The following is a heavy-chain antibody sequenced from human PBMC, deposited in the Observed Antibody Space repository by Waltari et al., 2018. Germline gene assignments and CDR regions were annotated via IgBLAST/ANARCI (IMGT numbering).Heavy chain of an antibody. J-gene: IGHJ5*02. D-gene: IGHD2-2*01. CDR1: GYSFTSYA. V-gene: IGHV7-4-1*02. CDR2: INTNSGNP. Sequence: QVELVQSGPEFKKPGASVKVSCRASGYSFTSYALNWVRQAPGRGFELMGWINTNSGNPTYVQGFTGRFVFSLDTSVSTAFLQINSLEAEDTAVYYCAREVVPAATIVVNWFDPWGQGTLVTVSS. CDR3: AREVVPAATIVVNWFDP.